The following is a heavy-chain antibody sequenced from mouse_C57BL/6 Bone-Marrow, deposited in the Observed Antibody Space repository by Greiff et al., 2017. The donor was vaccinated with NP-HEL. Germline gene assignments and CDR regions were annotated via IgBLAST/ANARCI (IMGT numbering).Heavy chain of an antibody. D-gene: IGHD2-12*01. CDR3: ARGGYSFYWYFDV. V-gene: IGHV1-64*01. Sequence: VQLKQSGAELVKPGASVKLSCKASGYTFTSYWMHWVKQRPGQGLEWIGMIHPNSGSTNYNEKFKSKATLTVDKSSSTAYMQLSSLTSEDSAVYYCARGGYSFYWYFDVWGTGTTVTVSS. CDR2: IHPNSGST. J-gene: IGHJ1*03. CDR1: GYTFTSYW.